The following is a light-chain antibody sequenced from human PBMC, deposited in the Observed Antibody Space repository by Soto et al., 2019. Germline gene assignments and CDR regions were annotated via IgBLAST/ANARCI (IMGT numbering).Light chain of an antibody. Sequence: HMTQSPSSLSASVGDRVTITCRASQRITTYLNWYQQKSGEAPKLLISTSGTLQRGVPSRFTGSGSGTDFPLTITSLQPADFATYFCQQTYSTPYTFGQGTKLEIK. CDR2: TSG. CDR1: QRITTY. CDR3: QQTYSTPYT. J-gene: IGKJ2*01. V-gene: IGKV1-39*01.